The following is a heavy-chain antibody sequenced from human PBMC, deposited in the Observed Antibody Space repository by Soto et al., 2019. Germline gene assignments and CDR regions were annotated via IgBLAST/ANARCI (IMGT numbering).Heavy chain of an antibody. D-gene: IGHD3-16*01. Sequence: HITLKESGPTLVKPTQTLTLTCTFSGFSRSKSVVGVGWILQPPGKALEWLAFLYWDADKRYSPSLKSRLTITKATSKSQVLLTMTTMDPVDTATYYCARTSVNWGFWGMVDYWVHGTLVTV. J-gene: IGHJ4*01. CDR3: ARTSVNWGFWGMVDY. CDR1: GFSRSKSVVG. V-gene: IGHV2-5*02. CDR2: LYWDADK.